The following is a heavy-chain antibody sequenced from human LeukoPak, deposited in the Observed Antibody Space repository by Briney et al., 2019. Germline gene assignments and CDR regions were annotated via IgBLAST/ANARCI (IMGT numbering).Heavy chain of an antibody. CDR3: ARRYYDNSGHSYGYYFDY. CDR2: INPRGGST. D-gene: IGHD3-22*01. CDR1: GYTLIDYY. J-gene: IGHJ4*02. Sequence: ASVKDSCKASGYTLIDYYMHWVRPAPGQGLEWMGIINPRGGSTIYAQDFQGRVTLTRDTSTSTVYMELSSLRSEDTAVYYCARRYYDNSGHSYGYYFDYWGQGTLVTVSS. V-gene: IGHV1-46*01.